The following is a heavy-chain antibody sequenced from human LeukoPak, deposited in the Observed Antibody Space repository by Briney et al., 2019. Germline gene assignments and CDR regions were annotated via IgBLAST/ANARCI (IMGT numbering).Heavy chain of an antibody. D-gene: IGHD3-22*01. V-gene: IGHV4-4*09. CDR2: IYTSGST. CDR1: GGSISSYY. CDR3: ARQSRSGYWIFDY. J-gene: IGHJ4*02. Sequence: SETLSLTCTVSGGSISSYYWSWIRQPPGKGLEWIGYIYTSGSTNYNPSLKSRVTISVDTSKNQFSLKLSSVTAADTAVYYCARQSRSGYWIFDYWGQGTLVTVSS.